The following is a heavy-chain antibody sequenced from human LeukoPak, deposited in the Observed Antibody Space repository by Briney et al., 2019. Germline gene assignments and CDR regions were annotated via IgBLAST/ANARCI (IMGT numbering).Heavy chain of an antibody. D-gene: IGHD2-21*01. CDR1: DDSINNYY. Sequence: PSETVSLTCTVSDDSINNYYWSWFRQSPEKGLEWIAYIHSSGMTNFNPSLRSRVTLSIDTSKNQVSLNLNSVTAADTAIYYCARHRPHGDYPLDYWGQGTLVTVSS. CDR3: ARHRPHGDYPLDY. J-gene: IGHJ4*02. CDR2: IHSSGMT. V-gene: IGHV4-59*08.